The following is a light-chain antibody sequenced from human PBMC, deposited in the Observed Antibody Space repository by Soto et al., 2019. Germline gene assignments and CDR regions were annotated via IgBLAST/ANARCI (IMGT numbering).Light chain of an antibody. V-gene: IGLV1-44*01. CDR3: ATWDYSLSGPV. CDR2: TNN. J-gene: IGLJ2*01. CDR1: SSNIGSNS. Sequence: QSVLTQPPSASGTPGQRVTISCSGSSSNIGSNSVNWYQQLPGTAPKLLIYTNNQRPSGVPDRFSGSKSGTSASLAISGLQSEDEDDYYCATWDYSLSGPVFGGGTKVTVL.